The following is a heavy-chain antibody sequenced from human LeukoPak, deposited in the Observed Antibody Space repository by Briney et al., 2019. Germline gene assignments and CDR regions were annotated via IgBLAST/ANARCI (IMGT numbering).Heavy chain of an antibody. Sequence: ASVKVSCKASGYTFTSYDINWVRQATGHGLEWMGWMNPNSGNTGYAQKFQGRVTMTRNTSISTAYMELSSPRSEDTAVYYCARGYRMVRGVMQFDYWGQGTLVTVSS. D-gene: IGHD3-10*01. V-gene: IGHV1-8*01. CDR1: GYTFTSYD. CDR3: ARGYRMVRGVMQFDY. J-gene: IGHJ4*02. CDR2: MNPNSGNT.